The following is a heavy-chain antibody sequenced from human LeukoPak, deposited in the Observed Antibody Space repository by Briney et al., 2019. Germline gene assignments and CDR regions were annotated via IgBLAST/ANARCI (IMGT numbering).Heavy chain of an antibody. V-gene: IGHV4-59*01. CDR1: GGSISSFF. Sequence: SETLSLTCTVFGGSISSFFWIWIRQPPGRGLEWVGYIYYSGSTNYNPSLKSRVTISVDTSKNQFSLKLSSVTAADTAVYYCARDRRREIAVAGTRAFDIWGQGTMVTVSS. CDR3: ARDRRREIAVAGTRAFDI. J-gene: IGHJ3*02. D-gene: IGHD6-19*01. CDR2: IYYSGST.